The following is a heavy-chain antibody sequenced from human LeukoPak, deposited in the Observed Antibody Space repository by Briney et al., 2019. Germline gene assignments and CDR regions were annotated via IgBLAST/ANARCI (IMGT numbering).Heavy chain of an antibody. V-gene: IGHV3-48*03. CDR1: GFTFSSYE. J-gene: IGHJ4*02. Sequence: GGSLRLSCAASGFTFSSYEMNWVRQAPGKGLEGVSYISISGSTIYYADSVKGRFTISRDNAKNSLYLQMNSLRAEDTAVYYCARSSWYYDILTGFDYWGQGTLVTVSS. CDR3: ARSSWYYDILTGFDY. CDR2: ISISGSTI. D-gene: IGHD3-9*01.